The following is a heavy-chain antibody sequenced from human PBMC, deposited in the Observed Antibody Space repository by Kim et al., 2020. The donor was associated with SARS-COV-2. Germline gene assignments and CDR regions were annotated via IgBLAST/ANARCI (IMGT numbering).Heavy chain of an antibody. D-gene: IGHD5-12*01. CDR2: IYYGGST. Sequence: SETLSLTCTVSGVSITSSLYYWDWIRQPPGKGLEWIGNIYYGGSTSYNPSLKSRVTIFVNPSKNQLSLNLSSVAAADTAVYYCARQGDGYNFGPGVAFDIWGQGTMVTVSS. J-gene: IGHJ3*02. CDR3: ARQGDGYNFGPGVAFDI. V-gene: IGHV4-39*01. CDR1: GVSITSSLYY.